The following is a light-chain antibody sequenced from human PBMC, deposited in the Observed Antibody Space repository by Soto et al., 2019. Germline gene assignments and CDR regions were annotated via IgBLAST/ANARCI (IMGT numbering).Light chain of an antibody. CDR2: DAS. Sequence: EIRMTQSPSTLSASVGDRVTITCRASQSIGSWLAWYQQKPGKAPKFLIYDASSLESGVPSRFSGSGSGTEFTLTISSLQPDDFATYYCQHYNSYPETFGQGTKVDIK. CDR3: QHYNSYPET. CDR1: QSIGSW. J-gene: IGKJ1*01. V-gene: IGKV1-5*01.